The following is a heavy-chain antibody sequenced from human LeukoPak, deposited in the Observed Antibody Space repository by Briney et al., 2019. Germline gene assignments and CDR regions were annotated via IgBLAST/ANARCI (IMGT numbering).Heavy chain of an antibody. CDR3: ARDLTIFGVVIARYYYYGMDV. V-gene: IGHV3-21*01. CDR1: GFTFSSYS. D-gene: IGHD3-3*01. Sequence: GGSLRLSCAASGFTFSSYSMNWVRQAPGKGLEWVSSISSSSSYIYYADSVNGRFTISRDNAKNSLYLQMNSLRAEDTAVYYCARDLTIFGVVIARYYYYGMDVWGQGTTVTVSS. J-gene: IGHJ6*02. CDR2: ISSSSSYI.